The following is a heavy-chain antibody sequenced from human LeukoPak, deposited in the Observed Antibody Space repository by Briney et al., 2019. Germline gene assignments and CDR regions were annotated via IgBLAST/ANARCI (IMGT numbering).Heavy chain of an antibody. V-gene: IGHV4-59*08. CDR3: ARQLLWFGELLVNWFDP. CDR2: IYYSGST. Sequence: PSETLSLTCTVSGGSISSYYWSWIRQPPGKGLEWIGYIYYSGSTNYNPSLTSRVTISVDTSKNLVSLKLSSVTAADTAVYYCARQLLWFGELLVNWFDPWGQGTLVTVSS. D-gene: IGHD3-10*01. CDR1: GGSISSYY. J-gene: IGHJ5*02.